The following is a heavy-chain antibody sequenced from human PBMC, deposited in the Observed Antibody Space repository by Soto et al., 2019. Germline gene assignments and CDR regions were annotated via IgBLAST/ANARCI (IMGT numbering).Heavy chain of an antibody. J-gene: IGHJ5*02. CDR2: IYHSGST. Sequence: SETLSLTCAVSGGSISSGGYSWSWIRQPPGKGLEWIGYIYHSGSTYYNPSLKSRVTISVDRSKNQFSLKLSSVTAADTAVYYCARARYDFWSGYYTGNDHWFDPWGQGTLVTVYS. V-gene: IGHV4-30-2*01. CDR3: ARARYDFWSGYYTGNDHWFDP. CDR1: GGSISSGGYS. D-gene: IGHD3-3*01.